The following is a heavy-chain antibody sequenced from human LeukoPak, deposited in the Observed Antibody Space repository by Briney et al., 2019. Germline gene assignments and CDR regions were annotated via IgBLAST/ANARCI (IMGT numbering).Heavy chain of an antibody. CDR1: GASIRSSNW. J-gene: IGHJ4*02. CDR2: ISHSGST. CDR3: ARLPGTTPFNY. D-gene: IGHD1-1*01. V-gene: IGHV4-4*02. Sequence: SGTLSLTCAVSGASIRSSNWWRWVRPPPGKGLEWIGEISHSGSTNYNPSLESRVTMSVDKSKNQFSLELSSVTAAATAVYFCARLPGTTPFNYWGLGTLVTVSS.